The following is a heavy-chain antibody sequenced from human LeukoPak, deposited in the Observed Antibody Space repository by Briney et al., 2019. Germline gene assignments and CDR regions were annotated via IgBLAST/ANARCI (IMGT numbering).Heavy chain of an antibody. CDR2: ISSSSSYI. CDR3: AKALEWVWGSYRPDAFDI. CDR1: GFTFSSYS. J-gene: IGHJ3*02. D-gene: IGHD3-16*02. V-gene: IGHV3-21*01. Sequence: PGGSLRLSCAASGFTFSSYSMNWVRQAPGKGLEWVSSISSSSSYIYYADSVKGRFTISRDNAKNSLYLQMNSLRAEDTAVYYCAKALEWVWGSYRPDAFDIWGQGTMVTVSS.